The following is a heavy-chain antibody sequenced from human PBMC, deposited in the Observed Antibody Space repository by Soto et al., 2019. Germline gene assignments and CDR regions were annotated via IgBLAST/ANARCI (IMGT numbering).Heavy chain of an antibody. D-gene: IGHD2-15*01. CDR3: AREENCSDGICYSEYFQR. Sequence: ASVKVSCKASGYIFTAYSMHWVRQAPGQGLEWMGVVNPSGGSTNYAQKFQGRITMTRDTSTSTVYMDLSSLTSEDTAVYYCAREENCSDGICYSEYFQRWGQGTLVTV. J-gene: IGHJ1*01. CDR1: GYIFTAYS. V-gene: IGHV1-46*01. CDR2: VNPSGGST.